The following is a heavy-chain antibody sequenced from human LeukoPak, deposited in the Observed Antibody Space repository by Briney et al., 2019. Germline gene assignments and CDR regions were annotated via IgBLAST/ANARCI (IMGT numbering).Heavy chain of an antibody. CDR2: IIPIFGTA. Sequence: SVKVSCKASGGTFSSYAISWVRQAPGQGLEWMGRIIPIFGTANYAQKFQGRVTITTDESTSTAYMELSSLRSEDTAVYYCARVSSNEYYFDYWGQGTLVTVSS. V-gene: IGHV1-69*05. CDR1: GGTFSSYA. CDR3: ARVSSNEYYFDY. J-gene: IGHJ4*02. D-gene: IGHD2-8*01.